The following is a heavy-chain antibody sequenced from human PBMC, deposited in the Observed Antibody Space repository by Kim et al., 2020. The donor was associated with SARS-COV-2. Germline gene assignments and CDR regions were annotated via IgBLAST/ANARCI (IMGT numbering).Heavy chain of an antibody. CDR2: IIPILGIA. CDR3: ARSPFSVTTFDY. CDR1: GGTFSSYA. J-gene: IGHJ4*02. Sequence: SVKVSCKASGGTFSSYAISWVRQAPGQGLEWMGRIIPILGIANYAQKFQGRVTITADKSTSTAYMELSSLRSEDTAVYYCARSPFSVTTFDYWGQGTLVTVSS. D-gene: IGHD4-17*01. V-gene: IGHV1-69*04.